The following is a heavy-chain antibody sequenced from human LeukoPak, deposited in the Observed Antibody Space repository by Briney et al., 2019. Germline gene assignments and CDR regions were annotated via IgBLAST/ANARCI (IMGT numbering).Heavy chain of an antibody. D-gene: IGHD1-26*01. CDR2: IFHSGHT. CDR1: GGSISSFY. CDR3: ARTRYSGILYYFDY. V-gene: IGHV4-59*01. J-gene: IGHJ4*02. Sequence: SETLSLTCTVSGGSISSFYWSWLRQPPGKGLEWTGYIFHSGHTNYNPSLKSRVTISIDSSTDQFSLKLSSVTAADTAVYYCARTRYSGILYYFDYWGQGTLVTVSS.